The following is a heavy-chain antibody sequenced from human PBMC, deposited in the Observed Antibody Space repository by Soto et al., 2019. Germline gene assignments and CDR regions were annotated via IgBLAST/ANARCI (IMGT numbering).Heavy chain of an antibody. J-gene: IGHJ4*02. Sequence: QVQLVESGGGVVQPGRSLRLSCAASGFTFSSYGMHWVRQAPGKGLEWVAVIWYDGSNKYYADSVKGRFTISRDNSKNTLYLQMNSLRAEDTAVYYCARDGSTAMVTNYFDYWGQGTLVTVSS. CDR1: GFTFSSYG. D-gene: IGHD5-18*01. CDR3: ARDGSTAMVTNYFDY. V-gene: IGHV3-33*01. CDR2: IWYDGSNK.